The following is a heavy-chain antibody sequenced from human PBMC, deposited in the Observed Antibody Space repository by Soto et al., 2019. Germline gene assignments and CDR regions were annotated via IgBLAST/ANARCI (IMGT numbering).Heavy chain of an antibody. D-gene: IGHD3-10*01. CDR2: ISSSSTTI. CDR3: ATDRGKVLT. J-gene: IGHJ5*02. V-gene: IGHV3-48*01. Sequence: PGGSLRLSCAVSGFTFSTYSISWVRQAPGKGLEWISYISSSSTTIYYADSVKGRFTISRDNAKNSLYLQMNSLRAEDTAVYYCATDRGKVLTWGQGTPVTVSS. CDR1: GFTFSTYS.